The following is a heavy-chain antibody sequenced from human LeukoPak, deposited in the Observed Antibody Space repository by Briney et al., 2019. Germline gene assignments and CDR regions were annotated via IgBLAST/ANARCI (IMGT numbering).Heavy chain of an antibody. V-gene: IGHV4-34*01. Sequence: SETLSLTCAVYGGSFSGYYWSWLRQPPGKGLEWIGEINHSGSTNYNPSLTSRVTISVDTSKNQFSLKLSSVTAADTAVYYCARARYRHKSGYGDYFDYWGQGTLVTVSS. J-gene: IGHJ4*02. CDR1: GGSFSGYY. CDR3: ARARYRHKSGYGDYFDY. D-gene: IGHD5-12*01. CDR2: INHSGST.